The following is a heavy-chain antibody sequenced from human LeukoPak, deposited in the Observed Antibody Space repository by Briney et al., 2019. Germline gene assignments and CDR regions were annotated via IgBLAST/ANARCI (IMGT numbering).Heavy chain of an antibody. Sequence: ASVKVSCKASGYTFTGYYMHWVRQAPGQGLEWMGWINPNSGGTNYAQKFQGRVTMARDTSISTAYMELSRLRSDDTAVYYCARASSSWSDFDYWGQGTLVTVSS. CDR2: INPNSGGT. V-gene: IGHV1-2*02. CDR3: ARASSSWSDFDY. J-gene: IGHJ4*02. D-gene: IGHD6-13*01. CDR1: GYTFTGYY.